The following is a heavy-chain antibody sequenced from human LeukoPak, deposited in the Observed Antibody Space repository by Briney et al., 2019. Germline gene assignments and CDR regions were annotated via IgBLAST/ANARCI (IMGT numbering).Heavy chain of an antibody. D-gene: IGHD1-26*01. CDR2: INPSGGST. CDR1: GHTFTSYY. Sequence: ASVKVSCKASGHTFTSYYMHWVRQAPGQGLEWMGIINPSGGSTSYAQKFQGRVTMTRDTSTSTVYMELSSLRSEDTAVYYCARRGAHLNWFDPWGQGTLVTVSS. CDR3: ARRGAHLNWFDP. J-gene: IGHJ5*02. V-gene: IGHV1-46*01.